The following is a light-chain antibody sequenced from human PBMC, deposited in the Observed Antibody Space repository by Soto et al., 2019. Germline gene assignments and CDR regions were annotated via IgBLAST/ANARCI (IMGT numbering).Light chain of an antibody. CDR3: QQYGDSVFT. CDR2: GAS. Sequence: EIVLTQSPGTLSLSPGERATLSCRASQSVSSNFLAWYQQKPGQAPRLLIYGASSRATGIPDRFSGSGSRTDFTLTISRVEPEDSAVYYCQQYGDSVFTFGPGTKVEIK. V-gene: IGKV3-20*01. J-gene: IGKJ3*01. CDR1: QSVSSNF.